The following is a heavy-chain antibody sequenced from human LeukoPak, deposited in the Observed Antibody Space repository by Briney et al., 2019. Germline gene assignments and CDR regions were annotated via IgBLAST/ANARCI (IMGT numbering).Heavy chain of an antibody. J-gene: IGHJ6*03. D-gene: IGHD3-10*01. V-gene: IGHV3-64*01. Sequence: GGSLRLSCAASGFTFSRYAMHWVRQAPGRGLEYVSAISHDGDSAYYANSVRGRFTFSRDNSKNTLYLQMGSLRAEDMAVYYCARPAYYYASGTDHFYYYYMDVWGKGTTVTVSS. CDR1: GFTFSRYA. CDR2: ISHDGDSA. CDR3: ARPAYYYASGTDHFYYYYMDV.